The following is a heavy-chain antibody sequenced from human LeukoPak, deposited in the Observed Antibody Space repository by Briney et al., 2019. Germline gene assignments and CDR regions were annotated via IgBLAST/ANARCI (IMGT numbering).Heavy chain of an antibody. Sequence: ASVKVSCKASGGTFSSYAISWVRQAPGQGLGWMGGIIPIFGTANYAQKFQGRVTITADESTSTAYMELSSLRSEDTAVYYCARGDMGDDAFDIWGQGTMVTVSS. J-gene: IGHJ3*02. CDR1: GGTFSSYA. D-gene: IGHD2-21*02. CDR2: IIPIFGTA. V-gene: IGHV1-69*13. CDR3: ARGDMGDDAFDI.